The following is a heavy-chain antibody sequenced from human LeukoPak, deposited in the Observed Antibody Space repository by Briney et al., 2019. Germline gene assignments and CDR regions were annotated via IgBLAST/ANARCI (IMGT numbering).Heavy chain of an antibody. Sequence: GGSLRLSCAASGFTFSNYGIHWVRQAPGKGLEWVAVISYDGSNKYCTDSVKARFTISRDNAKNSLYLQMNSLRVEDTAVYYCARGGYGAGSTYYYGMDVWGQGTTVTVSS. V-gene: IGHV3-33*08. CDR2: ISYDGSNK. J-gene: IGHJ6*02. CDR1: GFTFSNYG. CDR3: ARGGYGAGSTYYYGMDV. D-gene: IGHD3-10*01.